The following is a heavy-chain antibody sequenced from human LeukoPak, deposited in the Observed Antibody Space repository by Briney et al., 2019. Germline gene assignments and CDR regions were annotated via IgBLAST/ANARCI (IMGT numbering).Heavy chain of an antibody. CDR3: ANTDYGDYNYFDY. V-gene: IGHV3-43*02. D-gene: IGHD4-17*01. CDR2: ISGDGGST. J-gene: IGHJ4*02. Sequence: GGSLRLSCAASGFTFDDYAMHWVRQAPGKGLEWVSLISGDGGSTYYADSVKGRFTISRDNSKNSLYLQMNSLRTEDTALYYCANTDYGDYNYFDYWGQGTLVTVSS. CDR1: GFTFDDYA.